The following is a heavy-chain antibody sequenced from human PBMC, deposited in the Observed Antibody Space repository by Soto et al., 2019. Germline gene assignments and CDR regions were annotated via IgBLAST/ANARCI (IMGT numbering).Heavy chain of an antibody. CDR1: GGSISSSNW. Sequence: QVQLQESGPGLVKPSGTLSLTCAVSGGSISSSNWWSWVRQPPGKGLEWIGEIYHSGSTNYNPSLKRRVTRSVDKSKNQFSLKLSSVTAADTAVYYCARVRTSIAVAGTIDYWGQGTLVTVSS. CDR2: IYHSGST. J-gene: IGHJ4*02. D-gene: IGHD6-19*01. V-gene: IGHV4-4*02. CDR3: ARVRTSIAVAGTIDY.